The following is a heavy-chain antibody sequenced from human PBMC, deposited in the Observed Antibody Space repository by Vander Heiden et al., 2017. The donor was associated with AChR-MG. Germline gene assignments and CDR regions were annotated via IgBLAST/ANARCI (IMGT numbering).Heavy chain of an antibody. CDR3: AKETTRGYSFGGGLDY. CDR2: ISNDGTNI. Sequence: QVPLVEPGGVVVQPGSPLRLSCAASGSSSLSNGLHWVRQAPGKGLEWVAVISNDGTNIFYADSVKGRFTISRDNSKNMMYLQIKSMTIEDTAVYYCAKETTRGYSFGGGLDYWGQGTLVAVSS. V-gene: IGHV3-30*18. D-gene: IGHD5-18*01. J-gene: IGHJ4*02. CDR1: GSSSLSNG.